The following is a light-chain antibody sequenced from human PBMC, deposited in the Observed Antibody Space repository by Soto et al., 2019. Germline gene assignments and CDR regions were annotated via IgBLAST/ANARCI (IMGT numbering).Light chain of an antibody. J-gene: IGKJ5*01. V-gene: IGKV3-20*01. CDR1: QSVSSSY. CDR3: QQYGSSQIT. Sequence: EIASTQAPRSLSLSPGERATLTCRASQSVSSSYLAWYQQKPGQAHRLLIYGASSRATGIPDRFSGSGSGTDFTLTISRLEPEDFAVYYCQQYGSSQITVGQGTRLEIK. CDR2: GAS.